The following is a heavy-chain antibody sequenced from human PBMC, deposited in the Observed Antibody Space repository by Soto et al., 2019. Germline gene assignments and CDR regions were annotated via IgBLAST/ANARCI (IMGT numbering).Heavy chain of an antibody. D-gene: IGHD6-19*01. CDR1: GFTXXXYD. CDR2: IGTSGDT. Sequence: EVQLVESGGGLVQPGGSLRLSCAASGFTXXXYDMHWVRQATGKGLEWVSRIGTSGDTQYPGSVKGRFTISRENAKNSLYLQMNSLTAEDTAVYYGARGGYSGWSCDYWGQGTLVTVSS. V-gene: IGHV3-13*01. CDR3: ARGGYSGWSCDY. J-gene: IGHJ4*02.